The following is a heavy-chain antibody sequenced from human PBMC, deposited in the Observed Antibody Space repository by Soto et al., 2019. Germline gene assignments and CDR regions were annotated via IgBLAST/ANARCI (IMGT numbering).Heavy chain of an antibody. J-gene: IGHJ6*02. CDR3: ARSSLGLGIFGVAPDPHYYYGMDV. V-gene: IGHV1-2*04. D-gene: IGHD3-3*01. CDR2: INPNSGGT. Sequence: GASVKVSCKASGYTFTGYYMHWVRQAPGQGLEWMGWINPNSGGTNYAQKFQGWVTMTRDTSISTAYMELSRLRSDDTAVYYCARSSLGLGIFGVAPDPHYYYGMDVWGQGTTVTVSS. CDR1: GYTFTGYY.